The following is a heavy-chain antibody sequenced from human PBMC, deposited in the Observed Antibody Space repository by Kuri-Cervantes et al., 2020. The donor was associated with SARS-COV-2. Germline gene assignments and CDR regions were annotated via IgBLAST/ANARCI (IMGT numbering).Heavy chain of an antibody. J-gene: IGHJ4*02. Sequence: GGSLRLSCAASGFTFSSYAMSWVRQAPGKGLEWVSAISGSGGSTYYADSVKGRFTISRDNSKNTLYLQMNGLRAEDTAVYYCARARSGYSTLDYWGQGTLVTVSS. CDR1: GFTFSSYA. CDR3: ARARSGYSTLDY. V-gene: IGHV3-23*01. CDR2: ISGSGGST. D-gene: IGHD3-22*01.